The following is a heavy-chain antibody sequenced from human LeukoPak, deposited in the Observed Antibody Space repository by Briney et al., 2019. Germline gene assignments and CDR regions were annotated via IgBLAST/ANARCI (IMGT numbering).Heavy chain of an antibody. CDR3: ARDRGGGSEDY. J-gene: IGHJ4*02. D-gene: IGHD3-10*01. CDR1: GFTFSSYS. CDR2: ISSSSIPI. V-gene: IGHV3-48*01. Sequence: GGSLRLSCAASGFTFSSYSINWVRQAPGTGLEWVSYISSSSIPIYYADSVKRRFTSSRDNAKNSLYLQMNSLRAGDTAVYYCARDRGGGSEDYWGRGTLVSVCS.